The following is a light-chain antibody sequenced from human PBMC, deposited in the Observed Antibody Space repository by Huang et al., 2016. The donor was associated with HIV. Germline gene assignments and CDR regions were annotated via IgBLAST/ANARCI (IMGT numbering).Light chain of an antibody. CDR2: GAS. CDR1: KSVSTN. Sequence: ETVMTQSPATLSASPVRSATLSCRASKSVSTNLAWYQQKPGQAPRLRIYGASTRAPGIPVRFRGSGSGTEFTLTISDLQSEDFAVYFCHQYNEWPITFGPGTKVDI. V-gene: IGKV3-15*01. CDR3: HQYNEWPIT. J-gene: IGKJ3*01.